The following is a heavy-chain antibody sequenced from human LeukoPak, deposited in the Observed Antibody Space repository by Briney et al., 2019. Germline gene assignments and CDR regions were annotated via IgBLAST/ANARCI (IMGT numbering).Heavy chain of an antibody. V-gene: IGHV3-21*06. CDR1: GFTFSDYS. D-gene: IGHD5-18*01. CDR2: ISSSGSSM. Sequence: GGSLRLSCVVSGFTFSDYSMNWVRQTPEKGLEWVSTISSSGSSMYYADSVKGRFTISRDNAKNSLYLRMSSLRVEDTAVYYCAGKRGRDTAMANYYYMDVWGKGTTVTVSS. J-gene: IGHJ6*03. CDR3: AGKRGRDTAMANYYYMDV.